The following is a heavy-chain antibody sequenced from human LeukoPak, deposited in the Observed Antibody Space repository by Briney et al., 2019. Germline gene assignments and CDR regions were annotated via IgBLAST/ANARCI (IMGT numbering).Heavy chain of an antibody. J-gene: IGHJ4*02. CDR2: FDPEDGET. CDR1: GYTLTELS. V-gene: IGHV1-24*01. Sequence: GASVKVSCKVSGYTLTELSMHWVRQAPGKGLEWMGGFDPEDGETIYAQKFQGRVTMTEDTSTDTAYMELSSLRSEDTAVYYCATTYNWNVEVYFDYWGQGTLVTVPS. CDR3: ATTYNWNVEVYFDY. D-gene: IGHD1-20*01.